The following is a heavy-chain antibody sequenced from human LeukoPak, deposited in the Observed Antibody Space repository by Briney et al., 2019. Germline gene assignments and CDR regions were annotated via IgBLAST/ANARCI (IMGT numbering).Heavy chain of an antibody. CDR2: ISGSGGST. CDR1: GFTFSSYA. Sequence: PGGSLRLSCAASGFTFSSYAMSWVRQAPGKGLEWVSAISGSGGSTYYADSVKGRFTVSRDNSKNTLYLQMNSLRAEDTAVYYCAKDFARSEGGRGWFLFDYWGQGTLVTVSS. V-gene: IGHV3-23*01. CDR3: AKDFARSEGGRGWFLFDY. J-gene: IGHJ4*02. D-gene: IGHD6-19*01.